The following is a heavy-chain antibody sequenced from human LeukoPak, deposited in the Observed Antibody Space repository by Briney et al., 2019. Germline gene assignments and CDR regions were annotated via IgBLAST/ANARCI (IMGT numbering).Heavy chain of an antibody. CDR1: GYTFTSYA. CDR2: INTNTGNP. D-gene: IGHD6-13*01. CDR3: ARKPPRRWQQRPGGYYYMDV. V-gene: IGHV7-4-1*02. Sequence: GASVKVSCKASGYTFTSYAMNWVRQAPGQGLEWMGWINTNTGNPTYAQGFTGRFVFSLDTSVSTAYLQISSLKAEDTAVYYCARKPPRRWQQRPGGYYYMDVWGKGTTVTVSS. J-gene: IGHJ6*03.